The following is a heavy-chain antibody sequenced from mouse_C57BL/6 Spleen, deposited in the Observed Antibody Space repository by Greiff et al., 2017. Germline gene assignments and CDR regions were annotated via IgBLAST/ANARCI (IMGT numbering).Heavy chain of an antibody. CDR3: ARFTTVVAGASYAMDY. D-gene: IGHD1-1*01. CDR2: IYPSDSET. CDR1: GYTFTSYW. J-gene: IGHJ4*01. V-gene: IGHV1-61*01. Sequence: QVQLQQPGAELVRPGSSVKLSCKASGYTFTSYWMDWVKQRPGQGLEWIGNIYPSDSETHYNQKFKDKATLTVDKSSSTAYMQLSSLTSEDSAVYYCARFTTVVAGASYAMDYWGQGTSVTVSS.